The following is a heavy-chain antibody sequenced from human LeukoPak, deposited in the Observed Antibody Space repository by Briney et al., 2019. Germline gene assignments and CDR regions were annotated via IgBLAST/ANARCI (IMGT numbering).Heavy chain of an antibody. CDR1: GGSISSSNW. J-gene: IGHJ4*02. CDR2: IYHSGST. D-gene: IGHD1-26*01. V-gene: IGHV4-4*02. Sequence: SGTLSLTCAVSGGSISSSNWWSWVRQPPGKGLEWIGEIYHSGSTNYNPSLKSRVTISVDKSKNQFSLKLSSVTAADTAVYYCARESGWYSGSYFDDWGQGTLVTVSS. CDR3: ARESGWYSGSYFDD.